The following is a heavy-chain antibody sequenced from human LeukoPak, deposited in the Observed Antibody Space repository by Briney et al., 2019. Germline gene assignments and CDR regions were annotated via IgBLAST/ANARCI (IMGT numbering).Heavy chain of an antibody. CDR3: ARLDGDYRYYYYGMDV. J-gene: IGHJ6*02. CDR1: GFTFSDYY. CDR2: ISSGSSFT. Sequence: GGSLRLSCAASGFTFSDYYMTWIRQAPGQGLEWVSYISSGSSFTKYADSVKGRFTISRDNAKNSLYLQMNSLRAEDTAVYYCARLDGDYRYYYYGMDVWGQGTTVTVSS. D-gene: IGHD4-17*01. V-gene: IGHV3-11*06.